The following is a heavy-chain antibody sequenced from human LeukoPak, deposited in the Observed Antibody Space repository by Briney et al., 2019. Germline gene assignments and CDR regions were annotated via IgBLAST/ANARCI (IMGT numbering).Heavy chain of an antibody. CDR1: GFTFSDYS. V-gene: IGHV3-21*01. Sequence: NPGGSLRLSCIASGFTFSDYSFNWVRQAPGKGLEWVSCISTRGSYIYYADSVKGRFTISRDNARNSVYLQMNSLRAEDAAVYYCAELGITMIGGVWGKGTTVTISS. CDR3: AELGITMIGGV. CDR2: ISTRGSYI. J-gene: IGHJ6*04. D-gene: IGHD3-10*02.